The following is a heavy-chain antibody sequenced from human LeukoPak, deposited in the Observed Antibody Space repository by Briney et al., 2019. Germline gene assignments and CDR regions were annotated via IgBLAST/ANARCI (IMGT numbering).Heavy chain of an antibody. D-gene: IGHD3-22*01. J-gene: IGHJ4*02. CDR3: ARDRRGLGYYDSSGYLLDY. CDR2: ISYDGSNK. V-gene: IGHV3-30*04. CDR1: GFTFSSYA. Sequence: PGGSLRLSCAASGFTFSSYAMHWVRQAPGKGLEWVAVISYDGSNKYYADSVKGRFTISRDNSKNTLYLQMNSLRAEDTAVYYCARDRRGLGYYDSSGYLLDYWGQGTLVTVSS.